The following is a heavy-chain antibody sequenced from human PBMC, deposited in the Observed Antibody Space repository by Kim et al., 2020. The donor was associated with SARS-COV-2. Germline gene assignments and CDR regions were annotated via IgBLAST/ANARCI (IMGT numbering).Heavy chain of an antibody. V-gene: IGHV4-34*01. CDR3: ARGGRIQLWLRRDLFDY. CDR1: GGSFSGYY. Sequence: SETLSLTCAVYGGSFSGYYWSWIRQPPGKGLEWIGEINHSGSTNYNPSLKSRVTISVDTSKNQFSLKLSSVTAADTAVYYCARGGRIQLWLRRDLFDYWGQGTLVTVSS. CDR2: INHSGST. D-gene: IGHD5-18*01. J-gene: IGHJ4*02.